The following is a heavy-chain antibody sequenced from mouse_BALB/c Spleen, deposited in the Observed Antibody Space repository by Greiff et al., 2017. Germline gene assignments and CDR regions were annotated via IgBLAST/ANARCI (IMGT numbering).Heavy chain of an antibody. Sequence: VQLQQSGAELVMPGASVKMSCKASGYTFTDYWMHWVKQRPGQGLEWIGAIDTSDSYTSYNQKFKGKATLTVDESSSTAYMQLSSLTSEDSAVYYCARSVVRHAMDYWGQGTSVTVSS. J-gene: IGHJ4*01. CDR1: GYTFTDYW. D-gene: IGHD2-14*01. CDR2: IDTSDSYT. CDR3: ARSVVRHAMDY. V-gene: IGHV1-69*01.